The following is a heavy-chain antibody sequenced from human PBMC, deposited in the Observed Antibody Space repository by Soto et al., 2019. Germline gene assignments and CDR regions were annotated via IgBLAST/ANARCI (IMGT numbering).Heavy chain of an antibody. J-gene: IGHJ2*01. Sequence: QVQLVESGGGVVQPGRSLRLSCAASGFTFSSYGMHWVRQAPGKGLEWVAVIWYDGSNKYYADSVKGRFTISRDNSKNSLYRQMNTRCAEDTAGYYCAREDRYGDFGSWYFDLWGRGTLVTVSS. CDR2: IWYDGSNK. V-gene: IGHV3-33*01. D-gene: IGHD4-17*01. CDR1: GFTFSSYG. CDR3: AREDRYGDFGSWYFDL.